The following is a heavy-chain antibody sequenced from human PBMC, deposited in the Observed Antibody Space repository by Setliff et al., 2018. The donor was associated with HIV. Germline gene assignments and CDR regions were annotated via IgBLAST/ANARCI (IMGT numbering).Heavy chain of an antibody. CDR2: IDPNGGAT. J-gene: IGHJ3*02. Sequence: ASVKVSCKAFGYSFTSYFLHWVRQAPGQGLEWLGIIDPNGGATSNAHKLQGRPNCTPAKSTSTLYMELRKLRPDDTAHYFCSRTGGGSPDHALSIWG. CDR1: GYSFTSYF. CDR3: SRTGGGSPDHALSI. D-gene: IGHD3-10*01. V-gene: IGHV1-46*01.